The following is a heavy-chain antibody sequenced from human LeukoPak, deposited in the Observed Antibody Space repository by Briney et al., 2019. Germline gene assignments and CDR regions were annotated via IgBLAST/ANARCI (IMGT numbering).Heavy chain of an antibody. CDR3: ARVFGYFVAFDI. D-gene: IGHD3-3*01. CDR2: INHGGSA. CDR1: VGSFSDYY. V-gene: IGHV4-34*01. Sequence: PSETLSLTCAVYVGSFSDYYWSWIRQPPRKGLEWIGEINHGGSANFNPSLKSRVTISVDTSKNQFSLKLSSVSAADTAVYYCARVFGYFVAFDIWGQGTMVTVSS. J-gene: IGHJ3*02.